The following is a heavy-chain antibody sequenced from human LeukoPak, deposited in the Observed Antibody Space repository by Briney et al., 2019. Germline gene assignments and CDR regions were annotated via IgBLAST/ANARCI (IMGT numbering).Heavy chain of an antibody. CDR3: ARTIVVVPAAHNPFHMDV. Sequence: ASVKVSCKASGYTFTSYGISWVRQAPGQGLEWMGWISAYNGNTNYAQKLQGRVTMTTDTSTSTAYMELRSLRSDDTAVYYCARTIVVVPAAHNPFHMDVWGKGTTVTVSS. J-gene: IGHJ6*03. D-gene: IGHD2-2*01. CDR1: GYTFTSYG. V-gene: IGHV1-18*01. CDR2: ISAYNGNT.